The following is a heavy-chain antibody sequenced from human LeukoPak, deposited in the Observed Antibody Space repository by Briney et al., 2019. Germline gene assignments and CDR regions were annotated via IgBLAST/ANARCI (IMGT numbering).Heavy chain of an antibody. Sequence: PSETLSLTCTVSGGSINSYYCSWIRQPPGKGLEWIGYISYSGSTYYNSSLKSRVTISVDTSKNHFSLKLSSVTAADTAVYYCARHRRALLPSDPFDIWGQGTMVTVSS. CDR3: ARHRRALLPSDPFDI. D-gene: IGHD3-10*01. J-gene: IGHJ3*02. V-gene: IGHV4-59*08. CDR1: GGSINSYY. CDR2: ISYSGST.